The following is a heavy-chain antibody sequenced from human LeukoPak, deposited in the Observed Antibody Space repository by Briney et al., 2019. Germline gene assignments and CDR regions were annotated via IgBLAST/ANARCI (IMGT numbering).Heavy chain of an antibody. V-gene: IGHV3-21*01. Sequence: GGSLRLSCAASGFTFCSYSMNWVRQAPGKGLEWVSSISSSSSYIYYADSVKGRFTTSRDNAKNSLYLQMNSLRAEDTAVYYCARGHDNYYYYYMDVWGKGTTVTVSS. CDR2: ISSSSSYI. J-gene: IGHJ6*03. D-gene: IGHD3-9*01. CDR3: ARGHDNYYYYYMDV. CDR1: GFTFCSYS.